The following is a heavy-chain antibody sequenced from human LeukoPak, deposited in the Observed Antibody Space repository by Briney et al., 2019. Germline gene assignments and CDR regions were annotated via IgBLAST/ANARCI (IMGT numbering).Heavy chain of an antibody. CDR1: GYTCTIYY. CDR3: ARGRNYYGSGSYYKSFDY. V-gene: IGHV1-46*01. CDR2: INPSGGST. J-gene: IGHJ4*02. Sequence: AAVKVSFRAAGYTCTIYYMHGVRQAPGQGREGMGMINPSGGSTSYAQKFQGRVTMTRDTSTSTVYMELSSLRSEDTAVYYCARGRNYYGSGSYYKSFDYWGQGTLVTVSS. D-gene: IGHD3-10*01.